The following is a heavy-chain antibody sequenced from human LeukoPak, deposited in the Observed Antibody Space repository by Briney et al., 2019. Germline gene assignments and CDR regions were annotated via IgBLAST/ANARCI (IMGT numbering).Heavy chain of an antibody. Sequence: PSETLSLTCTVSGDSISSSSHYWGWIRQPPGKGLEWIGYIYYTGSAYYNPSLKSRVTLSVDTSKNHFSLKLSSVAAADTAVYYCARHSGTYYADFDPWGQGTLVTVSS. V-gene: IGHV4-39*01. CDR2: IYYTGSA. CDR1: GDSISSSSHY. J-gene: IGHJ5*02. CDR3: ARHSGTYYADFDP. D-gene: IGHD1-26*01.